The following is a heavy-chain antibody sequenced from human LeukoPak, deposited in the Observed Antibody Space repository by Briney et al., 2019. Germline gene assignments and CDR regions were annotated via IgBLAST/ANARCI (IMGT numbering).Heavy chain of an antibody. CDR3: ARAHSGSYPYYFDY. CDR2: IIPIFGTA. J-gene: IGHJ4*02. D-gene: IGHD1-26*01. CDR1: GYTFTSYG. V-gene: IGHV1-69*13. Sequence: SVKVSCKASGYTFTSYGISWVRQAPGQGLEWMGGIIPIFGTANYAQKFQGRVTITADESTSTAYMELSSLRSEDTAVYYCARAHSGSYPYYFDYWGQGTLVTVSS.